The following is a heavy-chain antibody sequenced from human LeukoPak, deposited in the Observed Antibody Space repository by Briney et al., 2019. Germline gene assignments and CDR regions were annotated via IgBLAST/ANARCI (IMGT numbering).Heavy chain of an antibody. CDR1: GDSVSSNSAA. CDR3: ARERVTMVRGVIITYNWFDP. CDR2: TYYRSKWYN. Sequence: SQTLSLTCAISGDSVSSNSAAWNWIRQSPSRGLEWLGRTYYRSKWYNDYAVSVKSRITINPDTSKNQFSLQLNSVTPEDTAVYYCARERVTMVRGVIITYNWFDPWGQGTLVTVSS. D-gene: IGHD3-10*01. V-gene: IGHV6-1*01. J-gene: IGHJ5*02.